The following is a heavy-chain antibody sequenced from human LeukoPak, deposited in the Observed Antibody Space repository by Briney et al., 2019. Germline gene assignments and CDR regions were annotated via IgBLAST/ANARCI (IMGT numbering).Heavy chain of an antibody. Sequence: GGSLRLSCAASGFSFSSYGMHWLRQAPGKGLEWVALIWYEGSNKYYADSVKGRFTISRDNSKNTLYLQMNSLRAEDTAVYYCARDDVDTGTGPGPDWGQGTPVTVSS. D-gene: IGHD5-18*01. CDR3: ARDDVDTGTGPGPD. CDR2: IWYEGSNK. CDR1: GFSFSSYG. V-gene: IGHV3-33*01. J-gene: IGHJ4*02.